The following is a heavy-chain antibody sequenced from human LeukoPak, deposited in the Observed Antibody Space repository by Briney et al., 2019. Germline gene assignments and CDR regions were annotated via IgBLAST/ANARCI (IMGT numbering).Heavy chain of an antibody. Sequence: SETLSLTCTVSDGSINSYFWSWNRQPAGKGLEYIGRIYASGSTNYNPSLKSRVTMSVDTSKNQFSLKLTSVTAADTAVYYCARLLVVESRFDPWGQGTLVTVSS. CDR2: IYASGST. CDR1: DGSINSYF. V-gene: IGHV4-4*07. J-gene: IGHJ5*02. CDR3: ARLLVVESRFDP. D-gene: IGHD2-15*01.